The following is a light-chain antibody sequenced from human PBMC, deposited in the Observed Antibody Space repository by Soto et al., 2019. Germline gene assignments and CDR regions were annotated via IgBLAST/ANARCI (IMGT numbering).Light chain of an antibody. CDR3: SSYSSSTTLVL. Sequence: QSALTQPASVSGSPGQSITISCTGTSSDVGGYYYVSWYQHHSGKGPKLIIYEVSNRPSGVSDRFSGSKSGNTASLTISGLQAEDEAKYYCSSYSSSTTLVLFGGGTKLTVL. CDR1: SSDVGGYYY. V-gene: IGLV2-14*01. CDR2: EVS. J-gene: IGLJ2*01.